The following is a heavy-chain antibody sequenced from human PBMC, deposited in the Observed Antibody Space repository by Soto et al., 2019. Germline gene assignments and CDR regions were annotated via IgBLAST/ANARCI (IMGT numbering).Heavy chain of an antibody. J-gene: IGHJ5*02. CDR1: GYTFTGYF. CDR2: INPYSVGA. V-gene: IGHV1-2*02. CDR3: ARVIRGAYYNSPLDT. D-gene: IGHD3-10*01. Sequence: ASVKVSCKASGYTFTGYFMDWVRQAPGQGLEWMGWINPYSVGADYAQSFQGRVTMTRDTSISTVYMELSRLRFDDTAVYYCARVIRGAYYNSPLDTWGQGTVVTVSS.